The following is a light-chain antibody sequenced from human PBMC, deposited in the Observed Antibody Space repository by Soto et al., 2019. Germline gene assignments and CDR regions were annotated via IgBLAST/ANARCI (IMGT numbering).Light chain of an antibody. Sequence: IVLTQSPGTLSVSPGERVILSCRASQTLRNKLAWYQQKPGQAPRLLIYGGFTRATGIPARFSGSGSGPEFTLIINSLQSEDFEIYYCQQHNAWPLTFGPGTKLDLK. J-gene: IGKJ3*01. CDR3: QQHNAWPLT. CDR2: GGF. V-gene: IGKV3-15*01. CDR1: QTLRNK.